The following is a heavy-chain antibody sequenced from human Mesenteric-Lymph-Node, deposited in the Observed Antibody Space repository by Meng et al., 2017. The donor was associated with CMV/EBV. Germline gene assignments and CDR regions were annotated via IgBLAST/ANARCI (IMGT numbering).Heavy chain of an antibody. CDR3: ARGGAAAGTSWFDP. V-gene: IGHV1-8*03. Sequence: ASVKVSCKASGYTFTSYGISWVRQATGQGLEWMGWMNPNSGNTGYAQKFQGRVTITRNTSISTAYMELSSLRSEDTAVYYCARGGAAAGTSWFDPRGQGTLVTVSS. J-gene: IGHJ5*02. CDR2: MNPNSGNT. D-gene: IGHD6-13*01. CDR1: GYTFTSYG.